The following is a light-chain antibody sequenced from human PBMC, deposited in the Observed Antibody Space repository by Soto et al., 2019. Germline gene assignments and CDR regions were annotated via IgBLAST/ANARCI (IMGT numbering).Light chain of an antibody. J-gene: IGLJ1*01. V-gene: IGLV2-8*01. CDR1: SSDVDDYTF. Sequence: QAAVSEPPSESGTRRDSLTISGPGTSSDVDDYTFVSWYQPHPGKAPKLLIYEATKRPAAVSPRFSGSKSGNTASLTVSRLQPEDVADYYTRLYCGSGSLFGTWTKVTVL. CDR2: EAT. CDR3: RLYCGSGSL.